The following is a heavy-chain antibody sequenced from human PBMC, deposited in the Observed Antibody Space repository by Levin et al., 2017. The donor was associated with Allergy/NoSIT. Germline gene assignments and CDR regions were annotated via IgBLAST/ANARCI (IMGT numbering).Heavy chain of an antibody. CDR2: IWYDGSNK. V-gene: IGHV3-33*01. CDR3: ARIYPKKRGYSGYDHAGYYYMDV. Sequence: GGSLRLSCAASGFTFSSYGMHWVRQAPGKGLEWVAVIWYDGSNKYYADSVKGRFTISRDNSKNTLYLQMNSLRAEDTAVYYCARIYPKKRGYSGYDHAGYYYMDVWGKGTTVTVSS. D-gene: IGHD5-12*01. CDR1: GFTFSSYG. J-gene: IGHJ6*03.